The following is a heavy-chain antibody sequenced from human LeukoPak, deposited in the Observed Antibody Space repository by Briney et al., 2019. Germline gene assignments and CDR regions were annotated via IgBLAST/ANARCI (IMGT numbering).Heavy chain of an antibody. D-gene: IGHD2-15*01. CDR1: GGSFSGYY. J-gene: IGHJ4*02. CDR2: INHSGST. CDR3: ARRGYCSGGSCYRLLWGY. V-gene: IGHV4-34*01. Sequence: SETLSLTCAVYGGSFSGYYWSWIRQPPGKGLEWVGEINHSGSTNYNPSLKSRVTISVDTSKNQFSLKLSSVTAADTAVYYCARRGYCSGGSCYRLLWGYWGQGTLVTVSS.